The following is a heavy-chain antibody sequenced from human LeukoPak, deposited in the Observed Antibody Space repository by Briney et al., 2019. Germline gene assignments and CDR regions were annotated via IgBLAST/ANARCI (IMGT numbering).Heavy chain of an antibody. CDR1: GFSLSTTGVG. CDR3: AHCFWDYYYMDV. Sequence: ASGPTLVKPTQTLTLTCTFSGFSLSTTGVGVGWIRQPPGKALEWLALIYWDDDKRYSPSLKIRLTITKDTSKNQVVLTMTNMDPVDTATYYCAHCFWDYYYMDVWGKGTTVTVSS. CDR2: IYWDDDK. D-gene: IGHD3-16*01. J-gene: IGHJ6*03. V-gene: IGHV2-5*02.